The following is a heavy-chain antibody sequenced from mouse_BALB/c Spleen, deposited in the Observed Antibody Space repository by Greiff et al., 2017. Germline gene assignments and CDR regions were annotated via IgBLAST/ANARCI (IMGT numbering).Heavy chain of an antibody. V-gene: IGHV1S81*02. D-gene: IGHD1-1*01. CDR2: INPSNGRT. CDR1: GFNIKDYY. Sequence: QVQLQQSGAELVRSGASVKLSCTASGFNIKDYYMHWVKQRPGQGLEWIGEINPSNGRTNYNEKFKSKATLTVDKSSSTAYMQLSSLTSEDSAVYYCARTTTVEGFDYWGQGTTLTVSS. CDR3: ARTTTVEGFDY. J-gene: IGHJ2*01.